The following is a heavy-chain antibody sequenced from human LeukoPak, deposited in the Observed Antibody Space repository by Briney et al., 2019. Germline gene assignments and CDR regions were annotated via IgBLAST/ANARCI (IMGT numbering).Heavy chain of an antibody. Sequence: GGSLRLSCAASVFTFSSYALSWVRQAPGKGLEWVSAISGSGGSTYYADSVKGRFTISRDNSKKTLYLQMNSLSVEDTAVYYCAKDRVTVPLDYWGQGTLVTVSS. CDR1: VFTFSSYA. CDR2: ISGSGGST. V-gene: IGHV3-23*01. D-gene: IGHD2-2*01. J-gene: IGHJ4*02. CDR3: AKDRVTVPLDY.